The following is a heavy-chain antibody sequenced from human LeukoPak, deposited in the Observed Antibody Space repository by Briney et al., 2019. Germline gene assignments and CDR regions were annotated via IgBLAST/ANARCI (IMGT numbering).Heavy chain of an antibody. D-gene: IGHD3-3*01. Sequence: GRSLRLSCAASGFTFDDYAMHWVRQVPGKGLEWVSGISWNSGSIGYADSVKGRFTISRDNAKNSLYLQMNSLRAEDTALYYCAKDKEEWLSGFDYWGQGTLVTVSS. CDR3: AKDKEEWLSGFDY. CDR1: GFTFDDYA. J-gene: IGHJ4*02. CDR2: ISWNSGSI. V-gene: IGHV3-9*01.